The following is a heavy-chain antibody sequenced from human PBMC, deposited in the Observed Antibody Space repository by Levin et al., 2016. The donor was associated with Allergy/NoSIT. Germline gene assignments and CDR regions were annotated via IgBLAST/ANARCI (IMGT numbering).Heavy chain of an antibody. Sequence: ASVKVSCKVSGYTLTELSIHWVRQPPGKGLEWMGGFDPEDDETIYAQRFQGRVTMPEDASTDTAYMELSRLRSNDTAVYYCTTGDNFDYWGQGTLVTVSS. D-gene: IGHD2-15*01. V-gene: IGHV1-24*01. CDR3: TTGDNFDY. CDR2: FDPEDDET. CDR1: GYTLTELS. J-gene: IGHJ4*02.